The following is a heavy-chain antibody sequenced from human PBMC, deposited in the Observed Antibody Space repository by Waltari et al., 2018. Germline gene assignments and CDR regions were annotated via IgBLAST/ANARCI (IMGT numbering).Heavy chain of an antibody. Sequence: QLQLQESGPGLVKPSETLSLTCTVSGGSISSSSYYWGWIRQPPGKGLEWIGSIYYSGSTYYNPALKSRVTISVDTSKNQFSLTLSSVTAADTAVYYCARDRSSRPFGYWGQGTLVTVSS. D-gene: IGHD6-6*01. CDR1: GGSISSSSYY. CDR3: ARDRSSRPFGY. V-gene: IGHV4-39*07. CDR2: IYYSGST. J-gene: IGHJ4*02.